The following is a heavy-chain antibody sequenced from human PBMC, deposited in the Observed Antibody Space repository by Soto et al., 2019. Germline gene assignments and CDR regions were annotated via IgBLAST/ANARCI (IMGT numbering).Heavy chain of an antibody. V-gene: IGHV4-59*13. Sequence: SETLSLTCTISGGSFGTNYWSWIRQAPGKGLEWIGYTYHTGSTKYNPSLKSRATISVDTSKNQFSLTLNSAAAADTAVYYCATDSAGRGPFDPWGQGILVTVSP. D-gene: IGHD3-10*01. J-gene: IGHJ5*02. CDR3: ATDSAGRGPFDP. CDR2: TYHTGST. CDR1: GGSFGTNY.